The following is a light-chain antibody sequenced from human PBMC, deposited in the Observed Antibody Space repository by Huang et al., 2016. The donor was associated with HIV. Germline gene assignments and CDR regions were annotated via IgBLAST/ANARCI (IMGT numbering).Light chain of an antibody. J-gene: IGKJ4*01. CDR2: DAS. CDR3: QQRSAWPLT. V-gene: IGKV3-11*01. CDR1: QSFRSY. Sequence: EIVLTQSQATLSLSPGERATLSCRASQSFRSYLAWYQQKPGKAPRLLLYDASNRASGIPARFSGSGSGTDFTLTISNLQSEDFAVYYCQQRSAWPLTFGGGTKVEI.